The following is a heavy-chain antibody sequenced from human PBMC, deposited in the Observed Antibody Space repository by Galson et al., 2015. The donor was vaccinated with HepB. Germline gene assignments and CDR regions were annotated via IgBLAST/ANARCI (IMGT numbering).Heavy chain of an antibody. J-gene: IGHJ5*02. D-gene: IGHD3-16*02. Sequence: SVKVSCKASGGTFSSYAISWVRQAPGQGLEWMGGIIPIFGTANYAQKFQGRVTITADESTSTAYMELSSLRSEDTAVYYCARVQVQLRLGELSLWWWFDPWGQGTLVTVSS. CDR1: GGTFSSYA. V-gene: IGHV1-69*13. CDR2: IIPIFGTA. CDR3: ARVQVQLRLGELSLWWWFDP.